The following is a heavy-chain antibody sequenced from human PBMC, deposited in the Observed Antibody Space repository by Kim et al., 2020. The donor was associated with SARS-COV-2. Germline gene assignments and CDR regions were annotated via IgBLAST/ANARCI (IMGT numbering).Heavy chain of an antibody. J-gene: IGHJ4*02. Sequence: ASVKVSCKASGYTFTSYGISWVRQAPGQGLEWLGWVGAYNGDTNYAQNLQGRVTLTTDTSTSTAFLELRSLRSDDTAVYFCARDRGYGDDTFDYLGQGTL. V-gene: IGHV1-18*01. D-gene: IGHD4-17*01. CDR2: VGAYNGDT. CDR3: ARDRGYGDDTFDY. CDR1: GYTFTSYG.